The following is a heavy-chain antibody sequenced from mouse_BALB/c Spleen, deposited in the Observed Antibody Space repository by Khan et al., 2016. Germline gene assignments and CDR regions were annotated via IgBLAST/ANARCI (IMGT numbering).Heavy chain of an antibody. J-gene: IGHJ1*01. D-gene: IGHD1-1*01. CDR2: ISYSGST. CDR1: GYSITSDYA. V-gene: IGHV3-2*02. Sequence: EVQLVESGPGLVKPSQSLSLTCTVTGYSITSDYAWNWIRQFPGNKLEWMGYISYSGSTSYNPSLKSRISITRDTSKNQFFLQLNSVTTEDTATYYSAYYGSSYWYFDVWGAGTTVTVSS. CDR3: AYYGSSYWYFDV.